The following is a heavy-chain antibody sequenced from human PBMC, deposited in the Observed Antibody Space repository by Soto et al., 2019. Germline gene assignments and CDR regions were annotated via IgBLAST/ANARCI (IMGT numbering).Heavy chain of an antibody. CDR1: GDSISDTRYY. D-gene: IGHD4-17*01. Sequence: SETLSLTCSVLGDSISDTRYYWGWIRQSPEKGLEWIGSISHDGHAYYNPSLKSRVTLFADTSRNQFSLKMKSVTVADTALYFWARQVYGDYLGGNWFDPWGQGALVTVSS. V-gene: IGHV4-39*01. CDR2: ISHDGHA. CDR3: ARQVYGDYLGGNWFDP. J-gene: IGHJ5*02.